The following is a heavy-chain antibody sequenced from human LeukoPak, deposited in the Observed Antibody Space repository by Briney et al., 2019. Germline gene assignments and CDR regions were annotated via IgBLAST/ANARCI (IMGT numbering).Heavy chain of an antibody. CDR2: IRSDGSST. CDR3: AKDRDDYGNDC. J-gene: IGHJ4*02. D-gene: IGHD4-11*01. Sequence: GGSLRLSCAAPGFSFSDFGMHWIRQAPGKGLEWVTLIRSDGSSTYYADSVKGRFTISRDTSKNTLYLQMNSLRVEDTAVYYCAKDRDDYGNDCWGQGILVTVST. V-gene: IGHV3-30*02. CDR1: GFSFSDFG.